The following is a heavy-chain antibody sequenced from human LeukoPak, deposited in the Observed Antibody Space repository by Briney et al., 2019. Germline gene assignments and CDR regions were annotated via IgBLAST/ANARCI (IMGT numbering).Heavy chain of an antibody. J-gene: IGHJ5*02. CDR2: IKSDGSST. CDR1: GFTFSSYW. CDR3: AKDGSPLRYFDWLGGNWFDP. V-gene: IGHV3-74*01. D-gene: IGHD3-9*01. Sequence: GGSLRLSCAASGFTFSSYWMHWVRQVPGKGLVWISRIKSDGSSTSYADSVKGRFTISRDNSKNTLYLQMNSLRAEDTAVYYCAKDGSPLRYFDWLGGNWFDPWGQGTLVTVSS.